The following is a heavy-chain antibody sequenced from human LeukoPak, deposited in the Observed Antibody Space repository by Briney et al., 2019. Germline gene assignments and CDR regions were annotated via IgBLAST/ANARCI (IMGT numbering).Heavy chain of an antibody. V-gene: IGHV3-9*01. CDR2: ISWNSGSI. D-gene: IGHD3-10*01. Sequence: GGSLRLSCAASGFTFDDYAMHWVRQAPGKGLEWVSGISWNSGSIGYADSVKGRFTISRDNAKNSLYLQMNSLRAEDTALYYCAKSSDLVRGGGMDVWGQGTTVTVSS. J-gene: IGHJ6*02. CDR3: AKSSDLVRGGGMDV. CDR1: GFTFDDYA.